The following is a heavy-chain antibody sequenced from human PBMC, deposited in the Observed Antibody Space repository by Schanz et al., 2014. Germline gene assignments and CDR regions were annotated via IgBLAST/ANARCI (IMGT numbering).Heavy chain of an antibody. CDR2: IYSGIGA. CDR3: AKQIHYDILTVTRN. J-gene: IGHJ4*02. D-gene: IGHD3-9*01. CDR1: GFTVSSNH. V-gene: IGHV3-66*01. Sequence: EGQLAESGGGLVQPGGSLRLSCAVSGFTVSSNHMSWVRQAPGKGLEWVSVIYSGIGAYYADSVKDRFTVSRDNSKNTLYLQMTSLRAEDTAVYYCAKQIHYDILTVTRNWGQGTLVTVSS.